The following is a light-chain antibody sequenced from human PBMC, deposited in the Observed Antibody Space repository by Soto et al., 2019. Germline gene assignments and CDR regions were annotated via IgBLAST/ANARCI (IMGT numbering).Light chain of an antibody. V-gene: IGKV3-11*01. Sequence: ELVMTQSLVTLSVTPGGRATLPCRASQSISHTLAWYQQKPGQAPRLLIYDASNRATGIPARFSCSGSGTDFTLTISSFEPEDFALYYSKQRSNWPPTSGQGTRLENK. CDR3: KQRSNWPPT. CDR1: QSISHT. CDR2: DAS. J-gene: IGKJ5*01.